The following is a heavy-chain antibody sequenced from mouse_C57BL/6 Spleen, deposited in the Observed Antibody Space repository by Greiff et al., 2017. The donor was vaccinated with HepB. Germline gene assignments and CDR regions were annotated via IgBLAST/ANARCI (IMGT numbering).Heavy chain of an antibody. CDR2: INPNNGGT. V-gene: IGHV1-18*01. D-gene: IGHD2-12*01. CDR1: GYTFTDYN. J-gene: IGHJ1*03. CDR3: ARKSYSNDVLYWYFDV. Sequence: VQLQQSGPELVKPGASVKIPCKASGYTFTDYNMDWVKQSHGKSLEWIGDINPNNGGTIYNQKFKGKATLTVDKSSSTAYMELRSLTSEDTAVYYWARKSYSNDVLYWYFDVWGTGTTVTVSS.